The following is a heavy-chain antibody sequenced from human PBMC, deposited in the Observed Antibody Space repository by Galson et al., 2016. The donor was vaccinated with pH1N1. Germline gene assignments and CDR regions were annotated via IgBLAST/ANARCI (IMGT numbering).Heavy chain of an antibody. V-gene: IGHV3-7*01. D-gene: IGHD2-21*02. CDR3: ARTGSDCDTYYFHYGMDV. CDR1: RFTFNSFW. CDR2: INQDGSDK. J-gene: IGHJ6*02. Sequence: SLRLSCAASRFTFNSFWMSWVRQAPGKGLGWVANINQDGSDKYYVASVKGRFTISRDNAKNSLYLQMNSLRAEDTAVYYCARTGSDCDTYYFHYGMDVWGQGTTVTVSS.